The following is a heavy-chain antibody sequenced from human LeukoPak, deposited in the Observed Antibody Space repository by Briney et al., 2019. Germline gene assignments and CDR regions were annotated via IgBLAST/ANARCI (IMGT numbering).Heavy chain of an antibody. CDR1: GYTFTSYA. V-gene: IGHV1-69*05. J-gene: IGHJ4*02. CDR2: IIPIFGTA. CDR3: ARGDSSGWYGYDY. Sequence: GASVKVSCKASGYTFTSYAISWVRQAPGQGLEWMGRIIPIFGTANYAQKFQGRVTITTDESTSTAYMELSSLRSEDTAVYYCARGDSSGWYGYDYWGQGTLVTVSS. D-gene: IGHD6-19*01.